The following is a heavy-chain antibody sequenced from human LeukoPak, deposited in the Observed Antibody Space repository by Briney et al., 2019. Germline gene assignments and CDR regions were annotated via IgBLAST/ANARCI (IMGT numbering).Heavy chain of an antibody. CDR2: IDYSGNT. D-gene: IGHD3-10*01. V-gene: IGHV4-39*07. CDR1: GDASSRSRYY. Sequence: SETLSLTCTVSGDASSRSRYYWGWIRQSPGKGLEWIGSIDYSGNTDYNPSLKSRVSLSVDTFKKQFSLKLNSVTAADTAVYYCEGSGNYNAAFDIWGQGTMVTVSS. CDR3: EGSGNYNAAFDI. J-gene: IGHJ3*02.